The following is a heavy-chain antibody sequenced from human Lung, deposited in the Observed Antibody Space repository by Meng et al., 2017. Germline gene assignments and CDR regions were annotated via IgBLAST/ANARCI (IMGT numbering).Heavy chain of an antibody. CDR2: INHSGST. D-gene: IGHD4-11*01. J-gene: IGHJ4*02. V-gene: IGHV4-34*04. CDR1: GGSFSDYY. CDR3: ARGPTTMAHDFDY. Sequence: QIQQCGAGLLQPSESLSLTCVVSGGSFSDYYWSWIRQPPGKGLEWIGEINHSGSTNNNPSVESRATISVDTSKNNLSLKLSSVTAADSAVYYCARGPTTMAHDFDYWGQGTLVTVSS.